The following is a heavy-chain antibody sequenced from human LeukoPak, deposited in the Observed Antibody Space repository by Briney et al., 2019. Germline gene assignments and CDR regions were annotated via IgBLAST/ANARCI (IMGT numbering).Heavy chain of an antibody. CDR1: GYTFTSYG. Sequence: GASVKVTCKASGYTFTSYGISWVRLAPGQGLEWMGWISAYNGNTNYAQKLQGRVTMTTDTSTSTAYMELRSLRSDDTAVYYCARDRYYDILTGLGYYGMDVWGQGTTVTVSS. D-gene: IGHD3-9*01. CDR3: ARDRYYDILTGLGYYGMDV. V-gene: IGHV1-18*01. J-gene: IGHJ6*02. CDR2: ISAYNGNT.